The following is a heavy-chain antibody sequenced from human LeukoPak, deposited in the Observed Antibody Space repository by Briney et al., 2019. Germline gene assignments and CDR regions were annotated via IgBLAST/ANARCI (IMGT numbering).Heavy chain of an antibody. CDR1: GYSFTSYW. V-gene: IGHV5-51*01. D-gene: IGHD3-22*01. Sequence: GESLKISCKGSGYSFTSYWIGWVRQMPGKGLEWMGIIYPGDSDTRYSPSFQGQVTISADKSISTAYLQWSSLKASDTAMYYCALSAYYYDSSGYSNWFDPWGQGTLVTVSS. CDR2: IYPGDSDT. J-gene: IGHJ5*02. CDR3: ALSAYYYDSSGYSNWFDP.